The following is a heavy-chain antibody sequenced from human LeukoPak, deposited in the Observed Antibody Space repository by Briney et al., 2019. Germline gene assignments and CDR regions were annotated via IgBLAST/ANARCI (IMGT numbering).Heavy chain of an antibody. V-gene: IGHV1-18*01. J-gene: IGHJ4*02. Sequence: ASVKVSCKAPGYTFTNYGFSWVRQAPGQGLEWMGWISAYNGNTNYAQKLQDRVTMTTDTSTSTGYMELRSLRSDDTAVYYCARYSSSWTLDNWGQGTLVTVSS. CDR1: GYTFTNYG. CDR3: ARYSSSWTLDN. D-gene: IGHD6-13*01. CDR2: ISAYNGNT.